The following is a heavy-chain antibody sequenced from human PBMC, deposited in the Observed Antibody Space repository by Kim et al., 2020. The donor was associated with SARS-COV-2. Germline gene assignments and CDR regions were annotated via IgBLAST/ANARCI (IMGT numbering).Heavy chain of an antibody. J-gene: IGHJ3*02. V-gene: IGHV3-33*01. Sequence: GGDKKYYAESGEGRFTISRDNAKNTRYLQMNSRRAEDTAVYYCGANFDIWGQGTMVTGSS. CDR2: GGDKK. CDR3: GANFDI.